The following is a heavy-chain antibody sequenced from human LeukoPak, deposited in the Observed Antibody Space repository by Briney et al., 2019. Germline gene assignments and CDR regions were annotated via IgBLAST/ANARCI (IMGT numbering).Heavy chain of an antibody. Sequence: GGSLRLSCAASGFTFSSYEMNWVRQAPGKGLEWVAIISYDGSNEYYADSVKGRFTISRDNAKNSLYLQMNSLRAEDTAVYYCARDYYDSSGYSDWFDPWGQGTLVTVSS. D-gene: IGHD3-22*01. V-gene: IGHV3-30*04. CDR1: GFTFSSYE. CDR2: ISYDGSNE. CDR3: ARDYYDSSGYSDWFDP. J-gene: IGHJ5*02.